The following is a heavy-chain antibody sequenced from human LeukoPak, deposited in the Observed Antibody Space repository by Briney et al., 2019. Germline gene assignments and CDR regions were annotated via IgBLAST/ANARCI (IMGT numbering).Heavy chain of an antibody. V-gene: IGHV1-69*05. CDR2: IIPIFGTA. Sequence: GASVKVSCKASGYTFTSYGISWVRQAPGQGLEWMGRIIPIFGTANYAQKFQGRVTITTDESTSTAYMELSSLRSEDTAVYYCAITIFGVVMSLDYWGQGTLVTVSS. J-gene: IGHJ4*02. CDR3: AITIFGVVMSLDY. CDR1: GYTFTSYG. D-gene: IGHD3-3*01.